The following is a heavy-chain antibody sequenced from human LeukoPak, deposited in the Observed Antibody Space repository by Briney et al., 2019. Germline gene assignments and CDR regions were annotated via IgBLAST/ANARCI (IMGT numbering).Heavy chain of an antibody. Sequence: GGSLRLSCAASGFTFSSCSMNWVRQAPGKGLEWVSYISPTISSSIYYADSVKGRFTISRDNAKNSLFLQMNSLRDEDTAVYYCARAAYNSSPDYWGQGTLVTVSS. V-gene: IGHV3-48*02. D-gene: IGHD6-13*01. CDR2: ISPTISSSI. CDR1: GFTFSSCS. J-gene: IGHJ4*02. CDR3: ARAAYNSSPDY.